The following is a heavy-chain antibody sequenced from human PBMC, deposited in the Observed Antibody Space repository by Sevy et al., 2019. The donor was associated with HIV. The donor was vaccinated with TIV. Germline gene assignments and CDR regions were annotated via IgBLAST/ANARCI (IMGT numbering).Heavy chain of an antibody. Sequence: GSLRLSCAASGFTFSYYGMHWVRQAPGKGLEWVTFISYDAINKYYADSVKGRFTISRDNSKNTLYLQMNSLRPEDTALYYCAKNTAAVGTGGFDYWGQGTLVTVSS. J-gene: IGHJ4*02. CDR3: AKNTAAVGTGGFDY. D-gene: IGHD6-13*01. CDR2: ISYDAINK. CDR1: GFTFSYYG. V-gene: IGHV3-30*02.